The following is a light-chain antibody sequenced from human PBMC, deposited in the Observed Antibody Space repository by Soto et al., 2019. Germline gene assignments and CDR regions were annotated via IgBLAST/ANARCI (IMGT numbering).Light chain of an antibody. V-gene: IGLV1-47*01. J-gene: IGLJ3*02. CDR1: SSNIGSNY. CDR3: AAWDDSLSGSWV. CDR2: RNN. Sequence: QSVLTQPPSASGTPGQRVTISCSGSSSNIGSNYVYWYQQLPGTAPKLLIYRNNQRPSGVPDRFSGSKSGTSASLAISRLRSEDEADYYCAAWDDSLSGSWVFGGGTKLTVL.